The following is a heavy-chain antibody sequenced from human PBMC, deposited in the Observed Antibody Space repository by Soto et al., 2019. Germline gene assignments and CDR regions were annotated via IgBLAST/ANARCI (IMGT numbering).Heavy chain of an antibody. Sequence: QVQLQESGPGLVKPSQTLSLTCTVSGGSISSGDYYWSWIRQTPGKGLEWIGYIYYSGSTYYNPSLKSRVTISVDTSKNQCCLKLSSVTAADTAVYYCARDRFWSGIGGSWFDPWGQGTLVTVSS. J-gene: IGHJ5*02. CDR2: IYYSGST. D-gene: IGHD3-3*01. CDR3: ARDRFWSGIGGSWFDP. V-gene: IGHV4-30-4*01. CDR1: GGSISSGDYY.